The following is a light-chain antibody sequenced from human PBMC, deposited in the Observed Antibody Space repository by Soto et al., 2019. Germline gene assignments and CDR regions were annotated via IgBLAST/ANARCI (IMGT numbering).Light chain of an antibody. V-gene: IGLV1-47*01. CDR2: RNN. Sequence: QSVLTQPPSASGTPGQRVTISCSGSSSNIGGNFVYWYQQLPGTAPKLLIYRNNQRPSGVPDRFSGSKSGTSASLAISVLRSEDEADYYCAAWDDSLSGPWVFGGGTKLTVL. CDR3: AAWDDSLSGPWV. J-gene: IGLJ3*02. CDR1: SSNIGGNF.